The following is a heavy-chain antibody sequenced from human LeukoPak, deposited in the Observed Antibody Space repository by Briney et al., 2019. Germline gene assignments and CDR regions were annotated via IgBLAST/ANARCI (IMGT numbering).Heavy chain of an antibody. CDR3: AKDYAPYDILTGLDY. Sequence: GGSLRLSCAASGFTFNNYAMSWVRQAPGKGLEWVAFIRYDGSNKYYADSVKGRFTISRDNSKNTLYLQMNSLRAEDTAVYYCAKDYAPYDILTGLDYWGQGTLVTVSS. D-gene: IGHD3-9*01. CDR1: GFTFNNYA. J-gene: IGHJ4*02. V-gene: IGHV3-30*02. CDR2: IRYDGSNK.